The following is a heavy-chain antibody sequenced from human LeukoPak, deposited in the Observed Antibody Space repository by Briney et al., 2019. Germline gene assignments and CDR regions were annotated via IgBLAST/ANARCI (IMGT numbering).Heavy chain of an antibody. V-gene: IGHV3-23*01. CDR2: ISGSGDST. CDR1: GVTFSSYA. CDR3: AKDRNVGAKFRSVYFDY. J-gene: IGHJ4*02. Sequence: GGSLRLSCAASGVTFSSYAMSWGRQGPGKGMGWGSAISGSGDSTYYADSVKRRFTISRDNSKPTLYLQMNRRRAEDMVVYYCAKDRNVGAKFRSVYFDYWRQGTLATVPS. D-gene: IGHD1-26*01.